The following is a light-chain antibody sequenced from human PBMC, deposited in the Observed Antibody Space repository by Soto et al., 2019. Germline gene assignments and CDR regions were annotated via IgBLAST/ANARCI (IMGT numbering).Light chain of an antibody. CDR3: QQRRNWPS. CDR2: DAS. V-gene: IGKV3-11*01. J-gene: IGKJ1*01. CDR1: QSVSSY. Sequence: EIFMTHSPANLSVSPGEISTLSCRASQSVSSYLAWYQQKPGQAPRLLIYDASNRATGIPARFSGSGSGTDFTLTISSLEPEDFAVYYCQQRRNWPSFGQGTKVDIK.